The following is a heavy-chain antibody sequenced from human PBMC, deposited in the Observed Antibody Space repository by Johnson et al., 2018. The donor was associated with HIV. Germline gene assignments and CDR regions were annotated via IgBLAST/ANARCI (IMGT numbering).Heavy chain of an antibody. CDR3: ATPPLVVTPMGDAFDI. J-gene: IGHJ3*02. Sequence: EVQLVESGGGLVQPGRSLRLSCAASGFTFDDYAMHWVRQAPGKGLEWVSGISWNSGSIGYADSVKGRFTISRDNAKNSLYLQMNSLSAEDTAVYYCATPPLVVTPMGDAFDIWGQGTMVTVSS. CDR2: ISWNSGSI. CDR1: GFTFDDYA. D-gene: IGHD5-18*01. V-gene: IGHV3-9*01.